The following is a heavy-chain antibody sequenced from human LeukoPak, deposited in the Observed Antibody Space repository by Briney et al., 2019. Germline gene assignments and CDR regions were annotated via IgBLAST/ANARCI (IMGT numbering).Heavy chain of an antibody. CDR1: GYTLTELS. Sequence: ASVTVSCKVSGYTLTELSMHWVRQAPGKGLEWMGGFDPEDGETIYAQKFQGGVTMTEDTSTDTAYMELSSLRSEDTAVYYCATGPYSSGWYYFDYWGQGTLVTVSS. J-gene: IGHJ4*02. D-gene: IGHD6-19*01. V-gene: IGHV1-24*01. CDR2: FDPEDGET. CDR3: ATGPYSSGWYYFDY.